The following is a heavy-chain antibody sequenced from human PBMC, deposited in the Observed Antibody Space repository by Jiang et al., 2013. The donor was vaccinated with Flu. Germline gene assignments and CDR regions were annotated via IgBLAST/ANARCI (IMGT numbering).Heavy chain of an antibody. CDR2: IYYSGST. J-gene: IGHJ6*04. CDR3: ARGGGSSTSRYKIRQPVLYGMDV. CDR1: GGSISSYY. V-gene: IGHV4-59*01. D-gene: IGHD2-2*01. Sequence: GPGLVKPSETLSLTCTVSGGSISSYYWSWIRQPPGKGLEWIGYIYYSGSTNYNPSLKSRVTISVDTSKNQFSLKLSSVTAADTAVYYCARGGGSSTSRYKIRQPVLYGMDVWGKGPRSPSPQ.